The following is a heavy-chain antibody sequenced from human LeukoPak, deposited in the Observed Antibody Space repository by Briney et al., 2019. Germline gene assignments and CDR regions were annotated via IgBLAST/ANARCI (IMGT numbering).Heavy chain of an antibody. CDR1: GFTFSSYS. J-gene: IGHJ4*02. CDR2: ISSSSSYI. V-gene: IGHV3-21*01. CDR3: ARDRYSAAAGTFLY. D-gene: IGHD6-13*01. Sequence: PGGSLRLSCAASGFTFSSYSMNWVRQAPGKGLEWVSSISSSSSYIYYAESVKGRFPISRDNAKNSLYLQMNSLRAEDTAVYYCARDRYSAAAGTFLYWGQGTLVTVSS.